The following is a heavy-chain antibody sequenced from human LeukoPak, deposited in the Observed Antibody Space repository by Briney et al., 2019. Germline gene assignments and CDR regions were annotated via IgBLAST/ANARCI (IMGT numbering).Heavy chain of an antibody. V-gene: IGHV3-48*03. CDR2: ISSSGSTI. J-gene: IGHJ6*03. CDR1: GFTFSSYE. Sequence: PGGSLRLSCAASGFTFSSYEMNWVRQAPGKGLEWVSYISSSGSTIYYADSVKGRFTISRDNAKNSLYLQMNSLRAEDTAVYYCAREHYYGSGSYFYYYYYMDVWGKGTTVTVSS. CDR3: AREHYYGSGSYFYYYYYMDV. D-gene: IGHD3-10*01.